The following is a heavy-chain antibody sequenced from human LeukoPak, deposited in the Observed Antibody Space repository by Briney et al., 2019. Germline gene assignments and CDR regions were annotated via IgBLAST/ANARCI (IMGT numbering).Heavy chain of an antibody. CDR2: MNPNSGNT. CDR3: ARAAYSSSAASNWYFDL. Sequence: GASVKVSCKASGYTFTSYDINWVRQATGQGLEWMGWMNPNSGNTGYAQKFQGRVTITRNTSISTAYMELSSLRSEDTAVYYCARAAYSSSAASNWYFDLWGRGTLVTVSS. CDR1: GYTFTSYD. V-gene: IGHV1-8*03. J-gene: IGHJ2*01. D-gene: IGHD6-6*01.